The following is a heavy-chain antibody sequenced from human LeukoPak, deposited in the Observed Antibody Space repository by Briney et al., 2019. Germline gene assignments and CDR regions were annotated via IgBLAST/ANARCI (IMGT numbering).Heavy chain of an antibody. CDR1: GYTFTNYG. D-gene: IGHD4-17*01. CDR3: ARGDDNGDYEAID. J-gene: IGHJ4*02. V-gene: IGHV1-18*01. CDR2: ISAYNGNT. Sequence: ASVKVSCKASGYTFTNYGIHWVRQAPGQGLEWMGWISAYNGNTNSAQKLQGRVTMTTDTSTSTAYMELRSLRSDDTAVYYCARGDDNGDYEAIDWGQGTLVTVSS.